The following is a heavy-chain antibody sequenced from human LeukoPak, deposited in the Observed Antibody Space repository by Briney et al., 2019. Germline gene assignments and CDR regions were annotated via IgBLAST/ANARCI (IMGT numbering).Heavy chain of an antibody. CDR1: GFTFSIYA. J-gene: IGHJ4*02. CDR2: ISGGGGST. V-gene: IGHV3-23*01. D-gene: IGHD6-19*01. CDR3: AKDGIAVAGYFDY. Sequence: PGGSLRLSCAASGFTFSIYAMSWVRQAPGKGLEWVSAISGGGGSTYNADSVKGRFTISRDNSKNALYLRMNSLRAEDTAVYYCAKDGIAVAGYFDYWGQGTLVTVSS.